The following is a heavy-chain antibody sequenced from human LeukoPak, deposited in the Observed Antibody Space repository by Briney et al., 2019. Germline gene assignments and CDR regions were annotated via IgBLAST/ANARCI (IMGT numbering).Heavy chain of an antibody. CDR2: TRNRANSYTT. V-gene: IGHV3-72*01. Sequence: GGSLRLSCAASGFTFTDHYLDWVRQAPGKGLEWVARTRNRANSYTTEYAAFVKGRFSISGGDSKNLLYLHMSSLKVEDTAVYYCARGEGVGTTTPPGDLWGQGTLVTVYS. D-gene: IGHD1-26*01. CDR3: ARGEGVGTTTPPGDL. J-gene: IGHJ5*02. CDR1: GFTFTDHY.